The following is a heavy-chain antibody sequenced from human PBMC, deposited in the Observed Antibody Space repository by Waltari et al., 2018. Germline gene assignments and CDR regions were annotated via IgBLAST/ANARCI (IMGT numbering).Heavy chain of an antibody. CDR1: GGSLSGYY. J-gene: IGHJ1*01. CDR2: INHSGTT. D-gene: IGHD2-2*02. CDR3: ARTLAGCSTTSCYRYFQH. V-gene: IGHV4-34*01. Sequence: QVQLQQWGAGLLKPSETLSLTCAVYGGSLSGYYWDWLRQSPGKGLEWIGEINHSGTTHYNPSLESRVTISVDPSKNQFSLEMNFVTAADTAVYYCARTLAGCSTTSCYRYFQHWGQGTQVSVSS.